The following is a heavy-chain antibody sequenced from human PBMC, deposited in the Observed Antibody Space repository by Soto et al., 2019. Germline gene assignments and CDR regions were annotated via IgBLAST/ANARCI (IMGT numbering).Heavy chain of an antibody. CDR3: ASTYGTAGNWFDP. CDR2: INHSGST. J-gene: IGHJ5*02. CDR1: GGSFSGYY. D-gene: IGHD3-10*01. Sequence: QVQLQQWGEGLLKPSETLSLTCAVYGGSFSGYYWSWIRQPPGKGLEWIGEINHSGSTNYNPSLKSRVTISLDTSKNQFSLKLSSVTAADTAVYYCASTYGTAGNWFDPWGQGTLVTVSS. V-gene: IGHV4-34*01.